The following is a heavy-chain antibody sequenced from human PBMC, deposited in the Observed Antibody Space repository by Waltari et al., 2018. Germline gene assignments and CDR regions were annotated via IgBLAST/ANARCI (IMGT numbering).Heavy chain of an antibody. D-gene: IGHD3-3*01. CDR2: VSSSGRTI. Sequence: EVQLVESGGGLVQPGGSLRLSCAASGFTFSSYEMNWVRQAPGKGLEWVSYVSSSGRTIYYAESVRGRFTISGDNAKNSRYLQMNSLRAEDTAVYYCARSSGFFGVVIVPSYYFDYWGQGTLVTVSS. V-gene: IGHV3-48*03. CDR1: GFTFSSYE. CDR3: ARSSGFFGVVIVPSYYFDY. J-gene: IGHJ4*02.